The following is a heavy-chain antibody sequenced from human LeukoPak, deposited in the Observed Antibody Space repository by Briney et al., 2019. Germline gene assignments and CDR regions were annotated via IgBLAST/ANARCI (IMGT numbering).Heavy chain of an antibody. J-gene: IGHJ5*02. Sequence: SETLSLTCTVSGGSISSGGYYWSWIRQHPGKGLEWVGYIYYSGNTYYNPSLKSRVTISVDTSKNQFSLKLSSVTVADTAVYYCVRDLRRFSWDGWFDPWGQGTLVTVSS. D-gene: IGHD2-15*01. CDR3: VRDLRRFSWDGWFDP. CDR2: IYYSGNT. CDR1: GGSISSGGYY. V-gene: IGHV4-31*03.